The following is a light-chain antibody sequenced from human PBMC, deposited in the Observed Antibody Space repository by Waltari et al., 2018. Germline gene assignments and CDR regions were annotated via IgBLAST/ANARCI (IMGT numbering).Light chain of an antibody. V-gene: IGLV6-57*02. CDR1: GGSIASNY. CDR2: EDD. CDR3: QSYDSANNWV. J-gene: IGLJ3*02. Sequence: NFMLTQPHSVSASPGKTVTLSCTGTGGSIASNYVQWYLQRPGSAPNTVIYEDDHRPSGVPDRFSGSIDISSNSAFLTISGLTTGDEADYYCQSYDSANNWVFGGGTQLTVL.